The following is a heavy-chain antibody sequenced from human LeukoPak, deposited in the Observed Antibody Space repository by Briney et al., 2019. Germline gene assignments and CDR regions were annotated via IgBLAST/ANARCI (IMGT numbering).Heavy chain of an antibody. CDR3: ASATIFGVVIYY. D-gene: IGHD3-3*01. CDR1: GFKFDDYG. J-gene: IGHJ4*02. V-gene: IGHV3-30*03. Sequence: PGGSLRLSCTASGFKFDDYGMTWVRQAPGKGLEWVAVISYDGSNKYYADSVKGRFTISRDNSKNTLYLQMNSLRADDTAVYYCASATIFGVVIYYWGQGTLVTVSS. CDR2: ISYDGSNK.